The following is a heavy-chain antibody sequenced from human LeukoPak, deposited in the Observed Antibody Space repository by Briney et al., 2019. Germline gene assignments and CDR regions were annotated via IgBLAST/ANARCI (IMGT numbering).Heavy chain of an antibody. V-gene: IGHV3-30*03. Sequence: PGGSLRLSCAASGFTFSSYAMSWVRQAPGKGLEWVALISFDGTIKYYADSVKGRSSISRDNSKNTLYLQMNSLRAEDTAVYYCARDSCSGGSCYLDYWGQGTLVTVSS. CDR2: ISFDGTIK. D-gene: IGHD2-15*01. CDR3: ARDSCSGGSCYLDY. J-gene: IGHJ4*02. CDR1: GFTFSSYA.